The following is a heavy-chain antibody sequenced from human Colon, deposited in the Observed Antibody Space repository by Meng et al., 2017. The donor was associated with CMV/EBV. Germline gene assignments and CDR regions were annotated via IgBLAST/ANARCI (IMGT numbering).Heavy chain of an antibody. Sequence: QARLPPWGAGLFEASRTQSLTCAIPGRAFNAYYLTWLRQSPGKGLEWIGELNHSGSTNYNPSLKSRVTISIDTSKRHFSLRLTSVTAADTAVYYCARGRNGWLLPLDSWGQGTLVTVSS. V-gene: IGHV4-34*01. CDR1: GRAFNAYY. CDR2: LNHSGST. CDR3: ARGRNGWLLPLDS. D-gene: IGHD3-3*01. J-gene: IGHJ4*02.